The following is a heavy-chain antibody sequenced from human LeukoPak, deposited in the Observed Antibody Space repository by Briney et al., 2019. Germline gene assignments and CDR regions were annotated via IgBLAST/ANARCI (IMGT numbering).Heavy chain of an antibody. CDR3: SRDAWSRIAARPDSDY. CDR2: IKQDGSQK. J-gene: IGHJ4*02. Sequence: GGSLRLSCAASGFTFNSYWMSWVRQAPGKGLEWVANIKQDGSQKNYVDSVKGRFTISRDHAKNSVYLQMNSLRAEDTAVYYCSRDAWSRIAARPDSDYWGQGTLVTVSS. V-gene: IGHV3-7*01. D-gene: IGHD6-6*01. CDR1: GFTFNSYW.